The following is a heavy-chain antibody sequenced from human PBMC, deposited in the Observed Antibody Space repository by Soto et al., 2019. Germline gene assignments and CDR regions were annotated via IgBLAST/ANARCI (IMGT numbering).Heavy chain of an antibody. J-gene: IGHJ6*02. CDR1: GGTFSSYA. CDR2: IIPIFGTA. V-gene: IGHV1-69*01. Sequence: QVQLVQSGAEVKKPGSSVKVSCKASGGTFSSYAISWVRQAPGQGLEWMGGIIPIFGTANYAQKFQGRVTMTEDESTSTAYMELSSLRSEGTGVYYCASVRSGWYGGYYYYYGMDVWGQGTTVTVSS. CDR3: ASVRSGWYGGYYYYYGMDV. D-gene: IGHD6-19*01.